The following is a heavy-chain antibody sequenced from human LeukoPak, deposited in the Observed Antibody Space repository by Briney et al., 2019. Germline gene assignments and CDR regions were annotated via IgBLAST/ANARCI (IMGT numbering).Heavy chain of an antibody. D-gene: IGHD3-3*01. CDR3: AKVVDYDFWSGLSDAFDI. J-gene: IGHJ3*02. V-gene: IGHV3-23*01. Sequence: GGSLRLSCAASGFTFSSYDMSWVRQAPGKGLEWVSAISGSGGSTYYADSVKGRFTISRDNSKNTLYLQMNSLRAEDTAVYYCAKVVDYDFWSGLSDAFDIWGQGTMVTVSS. CDR2: ISGSGGST. CDR1: GFTFSSYD.